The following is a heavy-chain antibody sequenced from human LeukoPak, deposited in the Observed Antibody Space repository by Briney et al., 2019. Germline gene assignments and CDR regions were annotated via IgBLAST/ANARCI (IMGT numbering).Heavy chain of an antibody. CDR3: AKDRPTWPIDY. V-gene: IGHV3-53*01. J-gene: IGHJ4*02. D-gene: IGHD5-12*01. Sequence: PGGSLRLSCAASGFTVSNNYMIWVRQAPGKGLEWVSLIYSNGVTNYADSVKGRFTISRDSSKNTLYLQMNSVRAEDTAVYYCAKDRPTWPIDYWGQGTLVTVSS. CDR2: IYSNGVT. CDR1: GFTVSNNY.